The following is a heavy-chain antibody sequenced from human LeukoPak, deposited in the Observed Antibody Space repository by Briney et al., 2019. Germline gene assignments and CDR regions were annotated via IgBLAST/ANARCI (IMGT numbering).Heavy chain of an antibody. V-gene: IGHV4-31*03. D-gene: IGHD1-1*01. Sequence: PSETLSLTCTVSGGSISSGGYYWSWLRQHPGTGLEWIGYIYHSGSTYYNPSLKSRVTISVGTSKNQFSLKLSSVTAADAAVYYCARARTGTTTFDYWGQGTLVTVSS. CDR1: GGSISSGGYY. J-gene: IGHJ4*02. CDR2: IYHSGST. CDR3: ARARTGTTTFDY.